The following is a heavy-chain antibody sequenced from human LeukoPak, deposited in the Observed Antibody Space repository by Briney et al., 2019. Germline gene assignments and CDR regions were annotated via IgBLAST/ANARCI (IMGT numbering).Heavy chain of an antibody. J-gene: IGHJ4*02. Sequence: ASVKVSCKASGGTFSSYTINWVRQAPGQGLEWMGGIIPIFGTANYAQKFQGRVTITADKSTSTAYMELSSLRSEDTAVYYCARGAPQWQLFDYWGQGTLVTVSS. D-gene: IGHD1-26*01. CDR1: GGTFSSYT. V-gene: IGHV1-69*06. CDR2: IIPIFGTA. CDR3: ARGAPQWQLFDY.